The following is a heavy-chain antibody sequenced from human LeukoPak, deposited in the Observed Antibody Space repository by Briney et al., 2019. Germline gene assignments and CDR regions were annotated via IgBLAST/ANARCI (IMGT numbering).Heavy chain of an antibody. V-gene: IGHV3-23*01. CDR3: AKAGGSYHYYYGMDV. CDR1: GFTCSSYA. Sequence: PGGSLRLSCAASGFTCSSYAMSWVRQAPGKGLEWVSAISGSGGSTYYADSVKGRFTISRDNSKNTLYLQMNSLRAEDTAVYYCAKAGGSYHYYYGMDVWGQGTTVTVSS. J-gene: IGHJ6*02. D-gene: IGHD1-26*01. CDR2: ISGSGGST.